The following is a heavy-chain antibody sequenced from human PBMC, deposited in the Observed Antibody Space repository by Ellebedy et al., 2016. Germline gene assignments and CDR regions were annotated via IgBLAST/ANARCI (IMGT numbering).Heavy chain of an antibody. J-gene: IGHJ4*02. D-gene: IGHD2-21*01. V-gene: IGHV3-33*08. Sequence: GESLKISXAASGFTVGNNYMSWVRQAPGKGLEWVAVIWYDGSNKYYADSVKGRFTISRDNSANTLYLQMSSLRPEDTALYYCRQGHYSHYWGQGTLVTVSS. CDR2: IWYDGSNK. CDR3: RQGHYSHY. CDR1: GFTVGNNY.